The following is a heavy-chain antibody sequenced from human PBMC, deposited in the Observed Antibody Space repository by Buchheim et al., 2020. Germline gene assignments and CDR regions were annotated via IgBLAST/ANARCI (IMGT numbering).Heavy chain of an antibody. Sequence: EVQLVESGGGLVQPGGSLRLSCAASGFTFSSYSMNWVRQAPGKGLEWVSYISSRSSTIYYADSVKGRFTISRDNAKNSLYLQMNSLRAEDTAVYYCARENAAAGHYYYYYMDVWGIGTT. CDR1: GFTFSSYS. CDR3: ARENAAAGHYYYYYMDV. D-gene: IGHD6-13*01. J-gene: IGHJ6*03. V-gene: IGHV3-48*01. CDR2: ISSRSSTI.